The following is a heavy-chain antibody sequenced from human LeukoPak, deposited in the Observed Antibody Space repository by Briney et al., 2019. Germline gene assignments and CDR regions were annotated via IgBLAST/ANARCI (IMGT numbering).Heavy chain of an antibody. J-gene: IGHJ6*03. D-gene: IGHD3-10*01. V-gene: IGHV3-23*01. CDR3: AKGEWFNYYYYYYMDV. CDR2: ISGSGGST. Sequence: GGSLRLSCAASGFTFSSYAMSWVRQAPGKGLEWVSAISGSGGSTYYADSVKGRFTISRDNSKNTLYLQMNSLRAEETALYYCAKGEWFNYYYYYYMDVWGKGTTVTVSS. CDR1: GFTFSSYA.